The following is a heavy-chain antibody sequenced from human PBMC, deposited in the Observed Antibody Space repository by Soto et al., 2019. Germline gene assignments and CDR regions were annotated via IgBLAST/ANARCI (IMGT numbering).Heavy chain of an antibody. D-gene: IGHD3-10*01. J-gene: IGHJ4*02. CDR2: ISFDGSSE. CDR3: ARSVRGVVNTGIDY. Sequence: LRLSCVVSGFTFSTYAMYWVRQAPGKGLEWVALISFDGSSEYYADSVKGRFTISRDNSKDTLYLQMNSLRAEDTAVFYCARSVRGVVNTGIDYWGQGTPVTVSS. CDR1: GFTFSTYA. V-gene: IGHV3-30*04.